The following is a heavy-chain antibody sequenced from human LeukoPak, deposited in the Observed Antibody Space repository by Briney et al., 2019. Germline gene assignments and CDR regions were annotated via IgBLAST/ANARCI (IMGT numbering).Heavy chain of an antibody. CDR1: GGSISSYY. CDR3: ARDRRSYYDSSGYYHDAFDI. Sequence: SETLSLTCTVSGGSISSYYWSWIRQPPGKGLEWIGYIYYSGSTNYNPSLKSRVTISVDTSKNQFSLKLSSVTAADTAVYYCARDRRSYYDSSGYYHDAFDIWGQGTMVTVSS. D-gene: IGHD3-22*01. CDR2: IYYSGST. V-gene: IGHV4-59*01. J-gene: IGHJ3*02.